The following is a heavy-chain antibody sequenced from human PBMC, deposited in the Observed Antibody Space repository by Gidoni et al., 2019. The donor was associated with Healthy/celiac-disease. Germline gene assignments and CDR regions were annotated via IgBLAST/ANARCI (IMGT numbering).Heavy chain of an antibody. J-gene: IGHJ4*02. Sequence: QVQLGQPGAGVKKPGASVKVSCKPSEYTFTGYYMHGLRQAPGKGLECMGWINPNSVGTNYAQKFQGRVTMTRDTSISTAYMELSRLRSDDTAVYYCAREEVDPRFDYWGQGTLVTVSS. CDR1: EYTFTGYY. CDR2: INPNSVGT. CDR3: AREEVDPRFDY. V-gene: IGHV1-2*02.